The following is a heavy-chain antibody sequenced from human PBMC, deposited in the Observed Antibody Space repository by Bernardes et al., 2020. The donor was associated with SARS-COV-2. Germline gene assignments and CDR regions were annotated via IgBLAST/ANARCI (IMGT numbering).Heavy chain of an antibody. CDR2: ISSSGSTI. V-gene: IGHV3-48*03. D-gene: IGHD3-16*02. Sequence: GSLRLSCAASGFTFSSYEMNWVRQAPGKGLEWVSYISSSGSTIYYADSVKGRFTISRDNAKNSLYLQMNSLRAEDTAVYYCARDPGTYDYIWGSYRPGPDYWGQGTLVTVSS. J-gene: IGHJ4*02. CDR1: GFTFSSYE. CDR3: ARDPGTYDYIWGSYRPGPDY.